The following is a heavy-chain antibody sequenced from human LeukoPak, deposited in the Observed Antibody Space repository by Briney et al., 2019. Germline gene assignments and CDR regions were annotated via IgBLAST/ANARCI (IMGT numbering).Heavy chain of an antibody. CDR1: GFTFDDYA. D-gene: IGHD6-19*01. CDR3: AKDIGGAVAGYFDY. J-gene: IGHJ4*02. Sequence: PGGSLRLSCAASGFTFDDYAMHWVRQAPGKGLEWVSGISWNSGSIGYADSVKGRFTISRDNAKNSLYLQMNSLRAEDMALYYCAKDIGGAVAGYFDYWGQGTLVTVSS. CDR2: ISWNSGSI. V-gene: IGHV3-9*03.